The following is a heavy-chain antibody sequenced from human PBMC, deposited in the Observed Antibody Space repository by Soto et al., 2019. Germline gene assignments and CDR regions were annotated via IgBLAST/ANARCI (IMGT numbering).Heavy chain of an antibody. V-gene: IGHV1-18*04. D-gene: IGHD6-13*01. Sequence: QVQLVKSGAEVKNPGSSVKVSCTASGYTFTNYGISWVRQAPGQGLEWMGWINPYDGHTNYAQKFQGRVTMTTDTSTSTAYMEVKSLTSNDTAVYYCTTTTAGAYWGQGTLVTVSS. CDR3: TTTTAGAY. CDR2: INPYDGHT. J-gene: IGHJ4*02. CDR1: GYTFTNYG.